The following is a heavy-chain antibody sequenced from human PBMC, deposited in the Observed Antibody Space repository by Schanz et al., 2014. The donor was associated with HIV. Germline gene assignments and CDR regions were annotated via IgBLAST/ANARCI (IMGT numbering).Heavy chain of an antibody. CDR2: ISRTGGST. D-gene: IGHD3-10*01. CDR1: GFTLSNSA. Sequence: VQMVESGGGVVQPGRSLRLSCAASGFTLSNSAMHWVRQAPGKGLEWVSSISRTGGSTYYADSVKGRFTISRDNSKNTLYLQMNSLRAEDTAVYYCAKGQRGMVRGDIDYWGQGTLVTVSS. J-gene: IGHJ4*02. CDR3: AKGQRGMVRGDIDY. V-gene: IGHV3-23*04.